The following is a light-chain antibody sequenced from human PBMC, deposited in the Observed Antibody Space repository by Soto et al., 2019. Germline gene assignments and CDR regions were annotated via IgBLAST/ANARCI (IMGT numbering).Light chain of an antibody. CDR2: VNSDGSH. CDR3: QTWGTGIRV. Sequence: QSVLTQSPSAAASLGASVKLTCTLSSGHSNYAIAWHQQQPEKGPRYLMKVNSDGSHRKGDGIPDRFSGSSSGAQRYLTISSLQSEDEADYYCQTWGTGIRVFGTGTNVTVL. J-gene: IGLJ1*01. CDR1: SGHSNYA. V-gene: IGLV4-69*01.